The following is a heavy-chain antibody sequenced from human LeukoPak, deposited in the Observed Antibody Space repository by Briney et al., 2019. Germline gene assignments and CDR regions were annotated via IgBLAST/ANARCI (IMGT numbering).Heavy chain of an antibody. CDR3: ARGEGTAMDLY. D-gene: IGHD5-18*01. V-gene: IGHV3-30*03. CDR1: GFTFSSYG. Sequence: PGGSLRLSCAASGFTFSSYGMHWVRQAPGKGLEWVAVISYDGSNKYYADSVKGRFTISRDNSKNTLYLQMNSLRAEDTAVYYCARGEGTAMDLYWGQGTLVTVSS. J-gene: IGHJ4*02. CDR2: ISYDGSNK.